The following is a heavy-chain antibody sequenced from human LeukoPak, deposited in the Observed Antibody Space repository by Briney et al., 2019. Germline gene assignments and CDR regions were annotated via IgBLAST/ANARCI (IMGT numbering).Heavy chain of an antibody. D-gene: IGHD1-14*01. Sequence: PGGSLRLSCSASGFTFSNHWMNWVRQAPGKGLEWVANINKDGSEKNYVDSVKGRFTISRDNAKNSLYLQMNYLRPEDTAVYYCARPDQGPDYWGQGTLVTVSS. J-gene: IGHJ4*02. V-gene: IGHV3-7*01. CDR1: GFTFSNHW. CDR3: ARPDQGPDY. CDR2: INKDGSEK.